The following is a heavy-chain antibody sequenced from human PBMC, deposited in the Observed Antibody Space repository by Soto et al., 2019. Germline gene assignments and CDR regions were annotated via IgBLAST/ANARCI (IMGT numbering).Heavy chain of an antibody. J-gene: IGHJ6*02. V-gene: IGHV1-18*04. CDR2: VSAYNGNT. Sequence: ASVKVSCNASGYTFTSFGINWGRQAPGQGLEWMGWVSAYNGNTKYAQKLQGRVTMTTDSSTSTAYMELSSLRSEDTAVYYCARDCDFWSGYYGFGMDVWGQGTTVTVSS. D-gene: IGHD3-3*01. CDR1: GYTFTSFG. CDR3: ARDCDFWSGYYGFGMDV.